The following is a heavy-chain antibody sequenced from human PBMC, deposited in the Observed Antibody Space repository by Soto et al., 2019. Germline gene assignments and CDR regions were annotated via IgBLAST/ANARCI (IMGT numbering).Heavy chain of an antibody. CDR2: IIPIFGTA. CDR1: GGTFSSYA. J-gene: IGHJ4*02. D-gene: IGHD1-26*01. V-gene: IGHV1-69*01. Sequence: QVQLVQSGAEVKKPGSSVKVSCKASGGTFSSYAISWVRQAPGQGLEWMGGIIPIFGTANYAQKFQGRVTITADESTSTAYKELSSLRSEDTAVYYCARDEGWRIVGATNAFDYWGQGTLVTVSS. CDR3: ARDEGWRIVGATNAFDY.